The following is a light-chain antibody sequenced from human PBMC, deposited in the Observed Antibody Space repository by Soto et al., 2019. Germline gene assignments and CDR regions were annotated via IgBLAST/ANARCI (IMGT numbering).Light chain of an antibody. V-gene: IGKV3-11*01. CDR3: HQRSTWPFT. J-gene: IGKJ3*01. Sequence: EIVLTQSPATLSLSPGERATLSCRASQSISSYLAWYQQKPDQAPRLLIYDASNRAPGIPARFSGSGSGTDFPLTIRSLEPEDFAVYYCHQRSTWPFTFGPGTKVDIK. CDR1: QSISSY. CDR2: DAS.